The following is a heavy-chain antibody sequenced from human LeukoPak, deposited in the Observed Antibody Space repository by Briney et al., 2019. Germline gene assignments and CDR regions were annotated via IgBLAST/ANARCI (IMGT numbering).Heavy chain of an antibody. CDR3: ARAISGGTYFQTHFFDY. CDR2: ISDNGGST. Sequence: GGSLRLSCAASGFTFSNYAMHWVRQAPGKGLEYVSAISDNGGSTYYANSVKGRFTISRDNSKTTLSLQMGSLRPEDMAVYYCARAISGGTYFQTHFFDYWGQGTLVAVSS. CDR1: GFTFSNYA. J-gene: IGHJ4*02. D-gene: IGHD1-26*01. V-gene: IGHV3-64*01.